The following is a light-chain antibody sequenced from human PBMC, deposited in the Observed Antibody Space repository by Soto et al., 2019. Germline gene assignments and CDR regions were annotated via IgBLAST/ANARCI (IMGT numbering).Light chain of an antibody. J-gene: IGLJ1*01. CDR3: CSYSRSSTLL. CDR2: DAS. CDR1: SSDVGGHNI. Sequence: QSVLTQPASESGSPGQSITVSCTGNSSDVGGHNIVSWYQQHPGKAPKVVIYDASKRPSGVSDRFSGSKSGNTASLTISGLQAEDEADYYCCSYSRSSTLLFGTGTKVTVL. V-gene: IGLV2-23*01.